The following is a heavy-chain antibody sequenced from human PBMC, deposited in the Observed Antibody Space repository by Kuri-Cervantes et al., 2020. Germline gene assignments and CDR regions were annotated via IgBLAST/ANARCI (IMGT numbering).Heavy chain of an antibody. CDR3: ARGYDFWSGSGNMDV. Sequence: GESLKISCAASGFTFSSYSMNWVRQAPGKGLEWVSYISSSSSTIYYADSVKGRFTISRDNAKNSLYLQMNSLRAEDTAVYYCARGYDFWSGSGNMDVWGKGTTVTDSS. J-gene: IGHJ6*03. CDR1: GFTFSSYS. CDR2: ISSSSSTI. V-gene: IGHV3-48*04. D-gene: IGHD3-3*01.